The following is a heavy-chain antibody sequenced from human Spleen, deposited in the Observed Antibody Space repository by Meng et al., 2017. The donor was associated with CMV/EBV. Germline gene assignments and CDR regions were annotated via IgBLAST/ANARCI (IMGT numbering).Heavy chain of an antibody. CDR2: IYYSGST. J-gene: IGHJ4*02. D-gene: IGHD5-24*01. Sequence: GSLRLSCTVSGGSVSSGSYYWSWIRQPPGKGLEWIGYIYYSGSTNSNPSLKSRVTIAVDTSKNQFSLKLSSVTAADTAVYYCARVWLQLKSIDYWGQGTLVTVSS. CDR1: GGSVSSGSYY. CDR3: ARVWLQLKSIDY. V-gene: IGHV4-61*01.